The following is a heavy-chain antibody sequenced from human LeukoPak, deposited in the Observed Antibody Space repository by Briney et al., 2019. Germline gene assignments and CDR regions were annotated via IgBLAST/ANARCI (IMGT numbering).Heavy chain of an antibody. CDR2: IYYSGST. D-gene: IGHD5-24*01. CDR3: TRAGRRDGYNIDAFDI. V-gene: IGHV4-61*05. CDR1: GGSISSSSYY. J-gene: IGHJ3*02. Sequence: SETLSLTCTVSGGSISSSSYYWGWIRQPPGKGLEWIGYIYYSGSTNYNPSLKSRVTISVDTSKNQFSLKLSSVTPADTAVYYCTRAGRRDGYNIDAFDIWGQGTMVTVSS.